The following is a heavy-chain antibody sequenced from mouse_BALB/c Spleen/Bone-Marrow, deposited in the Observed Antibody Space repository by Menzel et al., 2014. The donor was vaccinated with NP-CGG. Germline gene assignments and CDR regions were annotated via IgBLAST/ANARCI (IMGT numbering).Heavy chain of an antibody. D-gene: IGHD2-4*01. V-gene: IGHV5-9-2*01. CDR1: GFSFNSHG. J-gene: IGHJ3*01. CDR3: ARHAYYDQTEISFVY. CDR2: ISGGGSYT. Sequence: EVQLVESGGGLVKSGGSLKLSCAASGFSFNSHGMPWVRQTPEKRLEWVATISGGGSYTFYPDSVKGRFTISRDNAKNNLYLQLSSLRSEDTALYYCARHAYYDQTEISFVYWGQGTLVTVSA.